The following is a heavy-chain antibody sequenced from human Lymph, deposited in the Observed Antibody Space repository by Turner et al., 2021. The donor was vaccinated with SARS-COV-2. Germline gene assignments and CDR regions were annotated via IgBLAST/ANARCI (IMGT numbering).Heavy chain of an antibody. CDR2: ISSRSSYI. V-gene: IGHV3-21*01. CDR3: ARDYYDFWSGYNSYYYGMDV. Sequence: EVQLVESGGGLVKPGGSMRLSCTASGFTFSSYSINWVRQAPGKGLECVSSISSRSSYIYNADSVKGRFTISRENAKNSLYLQMNSLRAEDTAVYYCARDYYDFWSGYNSYYYGMDVWGQGTTVTVSS. J-gene: IGHJ6*02. D-gene: IGHD3-3*01. CDR1: GFTFSSYS.